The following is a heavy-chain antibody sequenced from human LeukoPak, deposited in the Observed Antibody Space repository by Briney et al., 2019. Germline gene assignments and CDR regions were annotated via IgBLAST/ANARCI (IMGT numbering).Heavy chain of an antibody. J-gene: IGHJ4*02. CDR3: ARESSGWLQLFDY. CDR2: IYSGGST. CDR1: GFTFSSYA. V-gene: IGHV3-66*01. D-gene: IGHD5-24*01. Sequence: GGSLRLSCAASGFTFSSYAMSWVRQAPGKGLEWLSVIYSGGSTYYSDSVKGGFTISRDNSKNSVYLQMNSLRAEDTAVYYCARESSGWLQLFDYWGQGTLVTVSS.